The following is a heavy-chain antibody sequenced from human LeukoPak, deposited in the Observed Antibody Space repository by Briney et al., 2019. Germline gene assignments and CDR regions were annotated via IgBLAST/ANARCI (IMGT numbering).Heavy chain of an antibody. CDR3: ARDVGVVIGGDFDY. V-gene: IGHV3-30-3*01. Sequence: GGSLRLSCAASGFTFSSYAMHWVRQAPGKGLEWVAVISYDGSNKYYADSVKGRFTISRDNSKNTLYLQMNSLRAEDTAVYYCARDVGVVIGGDFDYWGQGTLATVSS. CDR2: ISYDGSNK. D-gene: IGHD3-3*01. CDR1: GFTFSSYA. J-gene: IGHJ4*02.